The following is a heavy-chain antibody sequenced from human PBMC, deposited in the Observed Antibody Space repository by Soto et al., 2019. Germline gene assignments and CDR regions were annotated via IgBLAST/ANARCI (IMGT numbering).Heavy chain of an antibody. V-gene: IGHV1-2*02. J-gene: IGHJ4*02. D-gene: IGHD1-1*01. Sequence: ASVKVSCKASGYTFSDYYIHWVRQAPGQGLEWMGWINPNSGGTKYAPKFQGGVTMTRDTSITTAYMELRRLRSGDTAVYYCAKEPATAKPEGVDFWGQGTLFTVSP. CDR1: GYTFSDYY. CDR2: INPNSGGT. CDR3: AKEPATAKPEGVDF.